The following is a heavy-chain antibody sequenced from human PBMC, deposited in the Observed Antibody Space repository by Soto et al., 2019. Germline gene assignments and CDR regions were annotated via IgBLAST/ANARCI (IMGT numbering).Heavy chain of an antibody. CDR2: ISSSSSYI. D-gene: IGHD3-9*01. J-gene: IGHJ5*02. V-gene: IGHV3-21*01. CDR3: ARDSGSRYYDILTGYNPGPFDP. CDR1: GFTFSSYS. Sequence: PGGSLRLSCAASGFTFSSYSMNWVRQAPGKGLEWVSSISSSSSYIYYADSVKGRFTISRDNAKNSLYLQMNSLRAEDTAVYYCARDSGSRYYDILTGYNPGPFDPWGQGTLVTVSS.